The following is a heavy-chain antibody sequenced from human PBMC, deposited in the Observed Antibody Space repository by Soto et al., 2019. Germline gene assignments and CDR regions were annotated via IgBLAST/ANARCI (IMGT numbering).Heavy chain of an antibody. Sequence: QVQLVESGGGVVQPGRSLRLSCAASGFTFSSYAMHWVRQAPGKGLEWVAAISYDGSNKYYADSVKGRFTISRDNSKNTLYLQMNSLRAEDTAVYYCARGLSSGWSPDWFDPWGQGTLVTVSS. J-gene: IGHJ5*02. CDR2: ISYDGSNK. V-gene: IGHV3-30-3*01. CDR1: GFTFSSYA. D-gene: IGHD6-19*01. CDR3: ARGLSSGWSPDWFDP.